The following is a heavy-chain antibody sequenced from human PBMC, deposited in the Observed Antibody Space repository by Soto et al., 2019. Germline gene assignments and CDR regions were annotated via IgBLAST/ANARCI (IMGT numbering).Heavy chain of an antibody. CDR2: ISYDGSNK. CDR3: AKVQSGYSSSWPDY. CDR1: GFTFSSYG. D-gene: IGHD6-13*01. V-gene: IGHV3-30*18. Sequence: GGSLRLSCAASGFTFSSYGMHWVRQAPGKGLEWVAVISYDGSNKYYADSVKGRFTISRDNSKNTLYLQMNSLRAEDTAVYYCAKVQSGYSSSWPDYWGQGTLVTVSS. J-gene: IGHJ4*02.